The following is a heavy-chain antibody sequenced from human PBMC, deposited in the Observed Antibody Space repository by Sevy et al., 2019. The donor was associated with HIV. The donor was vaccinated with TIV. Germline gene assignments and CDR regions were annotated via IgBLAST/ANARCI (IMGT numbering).Heavy chain of an antibody. CDR3: ARGYCGGGSCTAFDP. Sequence: GGSLRLSCAASGFSISNNYTAWVRQAPGKGLEWVSVMYSGGSPYYADSVKGRFDLSRDMSQNTVYLQMNSLSAEDTAVYYCARGYCGGGSCTAFDPWGQGTLVTVSS. CDR1: GFSISNNY. CDR2: MYSGGSP. V-gene: IGHV3-53*01. D-gene: IGHD2-15*01. J-gene: IGHJ5*02.